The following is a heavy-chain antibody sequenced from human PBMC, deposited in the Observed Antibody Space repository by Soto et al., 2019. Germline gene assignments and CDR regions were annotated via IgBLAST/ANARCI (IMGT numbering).Heavy chain of an antibody. D-gene: IGHD3-9*01. CDR1: GGSVSSGSYY. Sequence: SETLSLTCTVSGGSVSSGSYYWSWIRQPPGKGLEWIGYIYYSGSTNYNPSLKSRVTISVDTSENQFSLKLSSVTAADTAVYYCARERHYDILTGYYLNWFDPWGQGTLVTVSS. J-gene: IGHJ5*02. CDR2: IYYSGST. CDR3: ARERHYDILTGYYLNWFDP. V-gene: IGHV4-61*01.